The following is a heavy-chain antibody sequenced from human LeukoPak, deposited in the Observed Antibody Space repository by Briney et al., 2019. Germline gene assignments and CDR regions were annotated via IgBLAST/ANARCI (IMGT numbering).Heavy chain of an antibody. CDR1: GFTFSNYW. D-gene: IGHD2-2*01. CDR3: ARSVSSRFTSPRRPYYFDS. J-gene: IGHJ4*02. CDR2: IKQDGSEK. Sequence: GGSLRLSCAASGFTFSNYWMSWVRQAPGKGLEWVANIKQDGSEKYYVDSVKGRFTISRDNAKNSLYLQVNSLRAEDTAVYYCARSVSSRFTSPRRPYYFDSWGQGTLVTVSS. V-gene: IGHV3-7*03.